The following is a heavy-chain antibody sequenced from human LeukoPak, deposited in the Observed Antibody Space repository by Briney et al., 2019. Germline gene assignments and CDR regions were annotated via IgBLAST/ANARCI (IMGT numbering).Heavy chain of an antibody. CDR2: IYYSGST. J-gene: IGHJ6*03. CDR3: TRGSIAYYYMDV. Sequence: SETLSLTCTVSGYSISTGYYWSWIRQPPGKGLEWIGNIYYSGSTNYNPSLKSRVTISVDTSKNQFSLKLSSVTAADTAVYYCTRGSIAYYYMDVWGTGTTVTISS. D-gene: IGHD3-22*01. CDR1: GYSISTGYY. V-gene: IGHV4-61*01.